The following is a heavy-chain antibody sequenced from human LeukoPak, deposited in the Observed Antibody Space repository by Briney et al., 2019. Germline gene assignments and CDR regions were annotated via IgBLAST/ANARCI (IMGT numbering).Heavy chain of an antibody. D-gene: IGHD4-17*01. V-gene: IGHV4-34*01. CDR2: INHGGGT. CDR1: GGSFSDYF. CDR3: ARGEDGTGDYHPTYFDS. Sequence: SETLSLTCAVYGGSFSDYFWDWIRQPPGKGLEWIGEINHGGGTRYNPSLKSRATISVDTSKKQFSLNLTSVTAADTAVYYCARGEDGTGDYHPTYFDSWGQGTLVTVSS. J-gene: IGHJ4*02.